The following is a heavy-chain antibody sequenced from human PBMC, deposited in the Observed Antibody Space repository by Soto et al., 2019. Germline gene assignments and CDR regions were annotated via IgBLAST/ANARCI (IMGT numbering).Heavy chain of an antibody. D-gene: IGHD3-9*01. Sequence: SETLSLTCTVSGGSISSYYWSWIRQPPGKGLEWIGYIYYSGSTNYNPSLKSRVTISVDTSKNQFSLKLSSVTAADTAVYYCARLHYDILTGYQPFWFDYWGQGTLVTVSS. J-gene: IGHJ4*02. CDR2: IYYSGST. V-gene: IGHV4-59*01. CDR1: GGSISSYY. CDR3: ARLHYDILTGYQPFWFDY.